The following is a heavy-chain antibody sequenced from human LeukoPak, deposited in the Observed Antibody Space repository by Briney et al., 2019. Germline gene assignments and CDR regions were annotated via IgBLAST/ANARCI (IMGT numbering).Heavy chain of an antibody. V-gene: IGHV1-46*01. D-gene: IGHD6-13*01. J-gene: IGHJ4*02. CDR2: INPSGGST. Sequence: VASVKVSCKASGYTFTSYFMHWVRQAPGQGLDWMGIINPSGGSTSYAQKFQGRVTMTRDTSTSTVYMELSSLRSEDTAVYYCARVRIAGGDFDYWGQGTLVTVSS. CDR3: ARVRIAGGDFDY. CDR1: GYTFTSYF.